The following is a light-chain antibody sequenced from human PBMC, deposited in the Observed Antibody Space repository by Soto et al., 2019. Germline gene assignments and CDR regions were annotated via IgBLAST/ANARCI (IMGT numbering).Light chain of an antibody. V-gene: IGLV1-44*01. CDR3: AAWDDSLNAL. CDR1: SSNVGINT. J-gene: IGLJ2*01. CDR2: SNN. Sequence: QSVLTQAPSASGTPGQRVTISCSGSSSNVGINTVNWYQQLPGTAPKLLIYSNNQRPSGVPDRFSGSKSGTSASLAISGLQSEDEADYYCAAWDDSLNALFGGGTQLTVL.